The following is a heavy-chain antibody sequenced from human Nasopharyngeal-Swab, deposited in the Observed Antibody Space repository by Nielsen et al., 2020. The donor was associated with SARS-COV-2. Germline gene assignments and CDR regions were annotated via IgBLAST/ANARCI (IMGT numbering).Heavy chain of an antibody. D-gene: IGHD3-22*01. J-gene: IGHJ4*02. V-gene: IGHV3-15*01. CDR2: IKSKTDGGTT. CDR1: GFTFSNAW. Sequence: GGSLRLSCAASGFTFSNAWMSWVRQAPGKGLEWVGRIKSKTDGGTTDYAAPVKGRFTISRDDSKNTLYLQMNSLKTEDTAVYYCTTYYYDSSGYSELPLDYWGQGTLVTVSS. CDR3: TTYYYDSSGYSELPLDY.